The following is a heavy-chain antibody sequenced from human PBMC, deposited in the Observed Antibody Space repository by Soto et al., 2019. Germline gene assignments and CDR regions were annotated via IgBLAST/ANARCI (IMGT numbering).Heavy chain of an antibody. V-gene: IGHV1-18*01. J-gene: IGHJ4*02. Sequence: ASVKVSCKASGYTFNSYGISWARQAPGQGLEWMGWISAYNGNTNYAQKLQGRVTMTTDTSTSTAYMELRSLRSVDTAVYCWARDSARSRAYWGQGSLVTVSS. CDR2: ISAYNGNT. CDR3: ARDSARSRAY. CDR1: GYTFNSYG. D-gene: IGHD6-6*01.